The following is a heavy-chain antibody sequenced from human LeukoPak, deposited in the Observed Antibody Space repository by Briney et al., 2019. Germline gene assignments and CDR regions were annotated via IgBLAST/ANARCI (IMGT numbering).Heavy chain of an antibody. V-gene: IGHV4-39*01. Sequence: AETLSLTCTVSGGSISSSSYYWGWVRQPPGKVLEWIGSIYYSGSTYYNPSLESRVTISVDTYKNQFSLQLSSVTAADTAVYYCARLSLWLPLDYWGQGTLVTVSS. CDR1: GGSISSSSYY. D-gene: IGHD5-12*01. J-gene: IGHJ4*02. CDR3: ARLSLWLPLDY. CDR2: IYYSGST.